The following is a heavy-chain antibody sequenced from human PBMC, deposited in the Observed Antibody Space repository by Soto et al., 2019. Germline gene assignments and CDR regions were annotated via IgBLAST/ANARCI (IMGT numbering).Heavy chain of an antibody. Sequence: QVTLKESGPVLVKPTETLTLTCTVSGFSLSNARMGVSWIRQPQGKALEWLAHIFSNDEKSYSTSLKSRLTISKDTSKSQVVLTRTNMDPVDTATYYCARAYDSSGYSFYYYYYGMDVWGQGTTVTVSS. CDR3: ARAYDSSGYSFYYYYYGMDV. CDR1: GFSLSNARMG. D-gene: IGHD3-22*01. V-gene: IGHV2-26*01. J-gene: IGHJ6*02. CDR2: IFSNDEK.